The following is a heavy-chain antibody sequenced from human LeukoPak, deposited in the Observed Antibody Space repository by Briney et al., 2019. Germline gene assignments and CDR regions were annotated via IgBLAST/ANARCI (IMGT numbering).Heavy chain of an antibody. V-gene: IGHV1-46*01. CDR3: ARFAVHRRLTVVGQFGLDY. Sequence: GASVEVSCKASGYIFTSYNMNWVRQAPGQGLEWMGIINPSGGTTNYAQKFQGRVTMTRDTSTSTVYMELSSLRSEDTAVYYCARFAVHRRLTVVGQFGLDYWGQGTLVTVSS. D-gene: IGHD6-19*01. CDR1: GYIFTSYN. CDR2: INPSGGTT. J-gene: IGHJ4*02.